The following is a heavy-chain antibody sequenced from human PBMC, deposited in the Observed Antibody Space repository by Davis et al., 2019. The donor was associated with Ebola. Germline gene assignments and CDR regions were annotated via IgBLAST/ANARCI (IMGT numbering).Heavy chain of an antibody. CDR3: ARDAVEMATYDAFDM. V-gene: IGHV1-18*01. CDR2: ISAYNGNT. Sequence: ASVKVSCKASGYTFTSYGISWVRQAPGQGLEWMGWISAYNGNTNYAQKLQGRVTMTTDTSTSTAYMELRSLRSDDTAVYYCARDAVEMATYDAFDMWGQGTMVTVSS. CDR1: GYTFTSYG. J-gene: IGHJ3*02. D-gene: IGHD5-24*01.